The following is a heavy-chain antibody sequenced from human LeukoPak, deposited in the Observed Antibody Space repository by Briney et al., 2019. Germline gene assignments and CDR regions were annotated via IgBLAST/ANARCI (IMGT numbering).Heavy chain of an antibody. D-gene: IGHD2-2*01. J-gene: IGHJ5*02. V-gene: IGHV1-69*05. CDR2: IIPIFGTA. CDR3: ARGKDIVVVPAALPWFDP. Sequence: GASVKVSCKASGGTFSSYAISWVRQAPGQGLERMGGIIPIFGTANYAQKFQGRVTITTDESTSTAYMELSSLRTEDTAVYYCARGKDIVVVPAALPWFDPWGQGTLVTVSS. CDR1: GGTFSSYA.